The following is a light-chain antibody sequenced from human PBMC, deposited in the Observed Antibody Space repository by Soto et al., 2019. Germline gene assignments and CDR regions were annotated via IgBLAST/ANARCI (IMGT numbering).Light chain of an antibody. CDR1: SSNIGHNY. V-gene: IGLV1-51*01. CDR2: DNS. J-gene: IGLJ2*01. CDR3: GTWDSRLSAVV. Sequence: QSVLTQPPSVSAAPGQKVTISCSGSSSNIGHNYVSWYQQLPGTAPQLLIYDNSKRPSGIPDRFSGSKSGTSATLGITGLQTWDEGDYYCGTWDSRLSAVVFGGGTKLTVL.